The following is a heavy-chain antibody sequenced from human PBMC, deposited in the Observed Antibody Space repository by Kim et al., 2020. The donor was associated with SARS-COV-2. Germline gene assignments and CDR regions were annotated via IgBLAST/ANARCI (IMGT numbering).Heavy chain of an antibody. Sequence: SETLSLTCTVSGGSISSSSYYWGWIRQPPGKGLEWIGSIYYSGSTYYNPSLKSRVTISVDTSKNQFSLKLSSVTAADTAVYYCERLIGHPGYSSGWYNPWYFDLWGRGTLVTVSS. CDR1: GGSISSSSYY. V-gene: IGHV4-39*01. CDR2: IYYSGST. D-gene: IGHD6-19*01. CDR3: ERLIGHPGYSSGWYNPWYFDL. J-gene: IGHJ2*01.